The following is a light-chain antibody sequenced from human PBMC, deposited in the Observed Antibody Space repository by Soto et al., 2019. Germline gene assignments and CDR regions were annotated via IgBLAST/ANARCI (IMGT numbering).Light chain of an antibody. CDR2: GAS. Sequence: ETVLTQSPGTLSLSPGERATLSCRAAQTVYSSLLAWYQQKPGQAPRLLIYGASSRATGIPDRFSGSGSGTDFTLTISRVEPEDLAVYHCQQYGNAPITFGQGTRLEIK. CDR3: QQYGNAPIT. V-gene: IGKV3-20*01. CDR1: QTVYSSL. J-gene: IGKJ5*01.